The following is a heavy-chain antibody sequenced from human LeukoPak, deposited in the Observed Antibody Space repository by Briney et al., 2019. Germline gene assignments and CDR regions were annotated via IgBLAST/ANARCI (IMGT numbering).Heavy chain of an antibody. CDR1: GDSISSYY. J-gene: IGHJ6*03. CDR3: AREDRRLVYYYYYMDV. Sequence: PSETLSLTCTVSGDSISSYYWSWMRQPPGKGLEWIGYIYYSGSTNYNPSLKSRVTMSVDTSKNQFSLKLSSVTAADTAVYYCAREDRRLVYYYYYMDVWGKGTTVTVSS. V-gene: IGHV4-59*12. CDR2: IYYSGST. D-gene: IGHD6-6*01.